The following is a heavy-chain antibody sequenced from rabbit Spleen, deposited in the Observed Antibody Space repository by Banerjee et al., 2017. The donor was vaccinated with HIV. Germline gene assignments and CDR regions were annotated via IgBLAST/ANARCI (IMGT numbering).Heavy chain of an antibody. J-gene: IGHJ4*01. CDR3: ARLGHADYPYAYGLKL. CDR1: GFSFSSGYY. CDR2: IGTGSGST. Sequence: QSLEESGGGLVKPGASLTLTCKASGFSFSSGYYMYWVRQAPGKGLEWIGCIGTGSGSTWYASRAKGRFTISKTSSTTVTLQMTSLTAADTATYFCARLGHADYPYAYGLKLWGQGTLVTVS. V-gene: IGHV1S40*01. D-gene: IGHD6-1*01.